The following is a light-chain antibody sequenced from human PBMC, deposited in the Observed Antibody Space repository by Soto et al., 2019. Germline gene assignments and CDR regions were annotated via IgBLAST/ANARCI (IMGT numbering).Light chain of an antibody. CDR1: QSISSW. CDR2: KAS. CDR3: QQYNSYSWT. J-gene: IGKJ1*01. Sequence: DIQMNQSPSTLSASVGERDTITCRASQSISSWLAWYQQKRGKAPKIXIYKASSLESGVLSRFSGSGSGTDFTLTISSLQPDDFATYYCQQYNSYSWTFGQGTQVDIK. V-gene: IGKV1-5*03.